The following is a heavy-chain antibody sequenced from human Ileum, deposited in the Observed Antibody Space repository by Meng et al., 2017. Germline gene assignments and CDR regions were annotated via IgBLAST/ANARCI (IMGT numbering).Heavy chain of an antibody. D-gene: IGHD2-21*01. Sequence: LQVAGPGLGRPSGTLSLTCAGSCGSLSSGTWWSWVRQPPGKGLQWIGEFHPGSGATYNPSLKARVTISVDTSMQQFSLQLTSVTAADTAVYYCAKNGAYCLESWGQGTLVTVSS. V-gene: IGHV4-4*02. J-gene: IGHJ4*02. CDR1: CGSLSSGTW. CDR3: AKNGAYCLES. CDR2: FHPGSGA.